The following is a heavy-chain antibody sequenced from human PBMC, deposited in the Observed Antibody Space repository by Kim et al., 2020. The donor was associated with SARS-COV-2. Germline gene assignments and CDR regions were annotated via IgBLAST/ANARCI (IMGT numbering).Heavy chain of an antibody. J-gene: IGHJ4*02. D-gene: IGHD6-13*01. Sequence: SQTLSLTCAISGDSVSSNSAAWNWIRQSPSRGLEWLGRTYYRSKWYNDYAVSVKSRITINPDTSKNQFSLQLNSVTPEDTAVYYCARALLGSSSWYYPFGEDVDYWGQGTLVTVSS. CDR3: ARALLGSSSWYYPFGEDVDY. CDR1: GDSVSSNSAA. V-gene: IGHV6-1*01. CDR2: TYYRSKWYN.